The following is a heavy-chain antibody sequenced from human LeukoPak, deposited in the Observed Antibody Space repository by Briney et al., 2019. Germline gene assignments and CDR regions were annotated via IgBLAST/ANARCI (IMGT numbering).Heavy chain of an antibody. CDR1: GYTFTGYY. CDR2: ISAYNGNT. D-gene: IGHD2-15*01. V-gene: IGHV1-18*04. J-gene: IGHJ4*02. Sequence: ASVKVSCKASGYTFTGYYMHWVRQAPGQGLEWMGWISAYNGNTNYAQKLQGRVTMTTDTSTSTAYMELRSLISDDTAVYYCARVPPGDIVVVDYWGQGTLVTVSS. CDR3: ARVPPGDIVVVDY.